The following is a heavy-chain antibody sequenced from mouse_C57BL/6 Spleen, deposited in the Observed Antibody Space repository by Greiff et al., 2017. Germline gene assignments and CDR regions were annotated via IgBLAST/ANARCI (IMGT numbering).Heavy chain of an antibody. CDR2: IYPRDGST. CDR3: ASPYSNFVDY. J-gene: IGHJ2*01. CDR1: GYTFTSYD. D-gene: IGHD2-5*01. Sequence: QVQLKESGPELVKPGASVKLSCKASGYTFTSYDINWVKQRPGQGLEWIGWIYPRDGSTKYNEKFKGKATLTVDTSSSTAYMELHSLTSEDSAVYFCASPYSNFVDYWGQGTTLTVSS. V-gene: IGHV1-85*01.